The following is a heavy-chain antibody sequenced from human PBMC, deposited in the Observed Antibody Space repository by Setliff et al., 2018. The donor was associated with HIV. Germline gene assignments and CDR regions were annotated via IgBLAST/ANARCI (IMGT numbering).Heavy chain of an antibody. CDR1: GYTFTNYG. Sequence: GASVKVSCKASGYTFTNYGISWVRQAPGQGLEWMGWISAYNGNKNDAQKLQGRVTMTTDTSTSTAYMELRSLRSDDTAVYYCAREGYSVDAFDIWGQGTMVTVSS. CDR3: AREGYSVDAFDI. V-gene: IGHV1-18*01. CDR2: ISAYNGNK. J-gene: IGHJ3*02. D-gene: IGHD4-4*01.